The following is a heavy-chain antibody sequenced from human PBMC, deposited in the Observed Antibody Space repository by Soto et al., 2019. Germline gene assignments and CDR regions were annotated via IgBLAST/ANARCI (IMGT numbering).Heavy chain of an antibody. V-gene: IGHV1-69*13. J-gene: IGHJ6*02. Sequence: ASVKVSCKASGGTFSSYAISWVRQAPGQGLEWMGGIIPIFGTANYAQKFQGRVTITADESTSTAYMELSSLRSEDTAVYYCARSSFAGSPQRYCSGGSCYYYYHYGMAVWGQGTTVTVSS. CDR3: ARSSFAGSPQRYCSGGSCYYYYHYGMAV. CDR2: IIPIFGTA. D-gene: IGHD2-15*01. CDR1: GGTFSSYA.